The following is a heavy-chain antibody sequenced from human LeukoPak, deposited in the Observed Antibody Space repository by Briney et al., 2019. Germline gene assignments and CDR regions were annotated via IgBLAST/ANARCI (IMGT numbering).Heavy chain of an antibody. J-gene: IGHJ6*02. CDR3: ARVLVVVAATRDYYYGMDV. CDR2: IYHSGST. D-gene: IGHD2-15*01. Sequence: SETLSLTCAVYGGSFSGYYWSWIRQPPGKGLEWIGEIYHSGSTNYNPSLKSRVTISVDKSKNQFSLKLSSVTAADTAVYYCARVLVVVAATRDYYYGMDVWGQGTTVTVSS. CDR1: GGSFSGYY. V-gene: IGHV4-34*01.